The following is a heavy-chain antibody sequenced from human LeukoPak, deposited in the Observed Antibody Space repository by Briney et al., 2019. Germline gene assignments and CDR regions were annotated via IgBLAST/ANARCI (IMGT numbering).Heavy chain of an antibody. Sequence: ASVKVSCKASGYTFTNYGITWVRQAHGQGLEWMGWISAYNGNTNYAQKLQDRLTMTTDTSTSIAYMELRSLTSDDTAVYYCARIVTMVRGVPDLWGQGTLVTVSS. CDR1: GYTFTNYG. J-gene: IGHJ5*02. CDR2: ISAYNGNT. CDR3: ARIVTMVRGVPDL. V-gene: IGHV1-18*01. D-gene: IGHD3-10*01.